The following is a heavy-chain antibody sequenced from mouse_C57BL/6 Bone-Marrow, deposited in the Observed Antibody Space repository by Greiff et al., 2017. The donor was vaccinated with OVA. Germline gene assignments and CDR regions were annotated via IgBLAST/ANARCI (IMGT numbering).Heavy chain of an antibody. CDR2: IYPRSGNT. D-gene: IGHD1-1*01. CDR1: GYTFTSYG. Sequence: VQLQQSGAELARPGASVKLSCKASGYTFTSYGISWVKQRTGQGLEWIGEIYPRSGNTYYNEKFKGKATLTADKSSSTAYMELRSLISEDSAVEFCAKAYYGSSYDAMDYWGQGTSVTGAS. CDR3: AKAYYGSSYDAMDY. V-gene: IGHV1-81*01. J-gene: IGHJ4*01.